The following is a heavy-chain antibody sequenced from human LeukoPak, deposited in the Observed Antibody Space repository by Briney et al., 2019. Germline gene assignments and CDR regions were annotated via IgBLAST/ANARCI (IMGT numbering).Heavy chain of an antibody. J-gene: IGHJ4*02. CDR3: ARGGYYDSSGYYADY. D-gene: IGHD3-22*01. V-gene: IGHV3-21*01. Sequence: GGSLRLSCAASGFTFSSYSMNWVRQAPGKGLEWVSPISSSSSYIYYADSVKGRFTISRDNAKNSLYLQMNSLRAEDTAVYYCARGGYYDSSGYYADYWGQGTLVTVSS. CDR2: ISSSSSYI. CDR1: GFTFSSYS.